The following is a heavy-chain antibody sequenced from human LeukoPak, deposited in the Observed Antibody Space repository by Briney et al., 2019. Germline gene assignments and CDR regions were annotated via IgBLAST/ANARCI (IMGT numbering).Heavy chain of an antibody. Sequence: GRSLRLSCAASGFTFSSYAMHWVRQAPGKGLEWVAVISYDGSNKYYADSVKGRFTISRDNSKNTLYLQMNSLRAEDTAVYYCAREVYEGAFDTWGQGTMVTVSS. V-gene: IGHV3-30*04. CDR2: ISYDGSNK. J-gene: IGHJ3*02. CDR1: GFTFSSYA. D-gene: IGHD5/OR15-5a*01. CDR3: AREVYEGAFDT.